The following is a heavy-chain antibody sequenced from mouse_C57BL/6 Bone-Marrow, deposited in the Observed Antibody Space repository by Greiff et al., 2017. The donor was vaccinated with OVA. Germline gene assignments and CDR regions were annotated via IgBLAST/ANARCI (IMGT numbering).Heavy chain of an antibody. CDR1: GYTFTSYW. J-gene: IGHJ2*02. D-gene: IGHD2-12*01. V-gene: IGHV1-64*01. CDR2: IHPTSCST. CDR3: ERGSSSELANPYFDY. Sequence: QVHVKQPGAELVKPGASVKLSCKASGYTFTSYWMHWVKQRPGQGLEWIGMIHPTSCSTNYNEKFKTKATLTVDKSSSTAYMQLSSLTSEDSEVYYCERGSSSELANPYFDYWGQGTSLTVSS.